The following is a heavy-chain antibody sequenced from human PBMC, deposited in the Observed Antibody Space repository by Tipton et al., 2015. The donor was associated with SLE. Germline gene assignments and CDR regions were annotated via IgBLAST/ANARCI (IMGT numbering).Heavy chain of an antibody. Sequence: GSLRLSCVVSGFTFSSYAMTWVRQAPGKGLEWVSVISDSGSTTYYADSVKGRFTISRDNSRNTLYLQMNSLRVDDSGVFYCGRDPNGDYIGAFDMWGRGTMVTVSS. CDR3: GRDPNGDYIGAFDM. CDR2: ISDSGSTT. J-gene: IGHJ3*02. CDR1: GFTFSSYA. V-gene: IGHV3-23*01. D-gene: IGHD4-17*01.